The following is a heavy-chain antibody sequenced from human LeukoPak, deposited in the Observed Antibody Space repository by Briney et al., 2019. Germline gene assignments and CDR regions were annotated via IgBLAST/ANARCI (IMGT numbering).Heavy chain of an antibody. J-gene: IGHJ4*02. D-gene: IGHD4-17*01. Sequence: PGGSLRLSCAASGFNFNTYTMNWVRQAPGKGLEWVSSISSDSSYIYYADAVHGRFTVSRDNAKYSLYLQMNSLRAEDTAVYYCVRGSYGAYDYWGQGTLVTVSS. CDR1: GFNFNTYT. CDR3: VRGSYGAYDY. V-gene: IGHV3-21*01. CDR2: ISSDSSYI.